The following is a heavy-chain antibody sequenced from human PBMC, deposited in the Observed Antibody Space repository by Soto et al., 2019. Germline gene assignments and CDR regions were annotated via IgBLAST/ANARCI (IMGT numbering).Heavy chain of an antibody. CDR2: ISYSGST. J-gene: IGHJ4*02. Sequence: QVQLQESGPGLVKPSETLSLTCAVFGGSISSYYWSWIRQPPGKGLEWIGYISYSGSTNYKSSLKSRVTISLDTSKNQFSLRLSSVTAADTAVYYCATQRGAYWGQGTLVTVSS. CDR1: GGSISSYY. CDR3: ATQRGAY. D-gene: IGHD3-10*01. V-gene: IGHV4-59*01.